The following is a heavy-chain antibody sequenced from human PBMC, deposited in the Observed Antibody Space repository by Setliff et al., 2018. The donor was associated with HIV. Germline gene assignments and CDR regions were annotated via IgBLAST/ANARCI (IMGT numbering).Heavy chain of an antibody. CDR3: ARDVEHMMDV. Sequence: ASVKVSCKASGYTFTNYDINWVRQAPGQGLEWMGWMNPNSGNTGYAQKFQGRVTMTRNTSIRTAYMELSSLRSEDTAVYYCARDVEHMMDVWGQGTTVTVSS. J-gene: IGHJ6*02. CDR1: GYTFTNYD. V-gene: IGHV1-8*02. CDR2: MNPNSGNT.